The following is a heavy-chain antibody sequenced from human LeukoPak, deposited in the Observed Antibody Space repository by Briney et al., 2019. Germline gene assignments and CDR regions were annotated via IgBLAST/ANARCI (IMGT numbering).Heavy chain of an antibody. J-gene: IGHJ4*02. Sequence: GGSLRLSCAASGFTFSSRGMHWVHQAPGKGLEWVAVISYHGSNKYYADSVKGRFTISRDNSKNMLFLQMNNLRAEDTAVYYCARYRDEYYFDYWGQGTLVTVSS. CDR1: GFTFSSRG. D-gene: IGHD3-10*01. CDR2: ISYHGSNK. V-gene: IGHV3-30*03. CDR3: ARYRDEYYFDY.